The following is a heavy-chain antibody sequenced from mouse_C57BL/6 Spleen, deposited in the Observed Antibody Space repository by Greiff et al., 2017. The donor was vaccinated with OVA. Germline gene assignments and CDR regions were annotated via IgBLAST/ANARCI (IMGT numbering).Heavy chain of an antibody. CDR2: ISYDGSN. J-gene: IGHJ3*01. V-gene: IGHV3-6*01. CDR1: GYSITSGYY. D-gene: IGHD2-3*01. CDR3: ARADGYSWFAY. Sequence: EVKLMESGPGLVKPSQSLSLTCSVTGYSITSGYYWNWIRQFPGNKLEWMGYISYDGSNNYHPSLKNRISITRDTSKNQFFLKLNSVTTEDTATYYCARADGYSWFAYWGQGTLVTVSA.